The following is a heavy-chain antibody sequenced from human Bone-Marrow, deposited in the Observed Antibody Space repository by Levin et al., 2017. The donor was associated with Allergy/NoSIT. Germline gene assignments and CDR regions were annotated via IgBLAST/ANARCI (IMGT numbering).Heavy chain of an antibody. CDR1: GYTFTGHY. CDR3: ATYASTWSMTNYFDY. J-gene: IGHJ4*02. V-gene: IGHV1-2*06. CDR2: INPKNGGT. Sequence: ASVKVSCKASGYTFTGHYIHWVRQAPGQGLEWMGRINPKNGGTTYAQKFQGRVTMTRDTSINTAYMELASLRSDDTAVYYCATYASTWSMTNYFDYWGQGSLITVTS. D-gene: IGHD6-13*01.